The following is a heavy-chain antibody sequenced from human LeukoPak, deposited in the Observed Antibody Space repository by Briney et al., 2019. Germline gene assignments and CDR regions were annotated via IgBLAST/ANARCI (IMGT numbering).Heavy chain of an antibody. CDR3: AREGNSGSYFLLD. CDR1: GGSISTTY. V-gene: IGHV4-59*01. Sequence: SETLSLTCRASGGSISTTYWSWIRQPPGKGLEWIGYVHNRGSTNYNPSLNSRVTISVDTSKNQFLLTLSSVTAANTVVYYSAREGNSGSYFLLDWGQGTLVTVTS. CDR2: VHNRGST. D-gene: IGHD1-26*01. J-gene: IGHJ4*02.